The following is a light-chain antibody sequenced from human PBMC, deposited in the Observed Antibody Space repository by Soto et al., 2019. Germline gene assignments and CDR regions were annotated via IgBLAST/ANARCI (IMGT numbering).Light chain of an antibody. Sequence: QSALTQPDSVSGSPGQSITISCTGTSSDVGGYEYVSWYQHHPGKAPKLMIYEVSNRPSGVSHRFSGSKSGNTASLTISGLQAEDEADYYCSSYTTANTYVFGTGTKLTVL. CDR1: SSDVGGYEY. CDR2: EVS. J-gene: IGLJ1*01. CDR3: SSYTTANTYV. V-gene: IGLV2-14*01.